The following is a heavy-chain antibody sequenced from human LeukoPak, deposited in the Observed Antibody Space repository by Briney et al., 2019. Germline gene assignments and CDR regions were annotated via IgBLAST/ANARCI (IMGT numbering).Heavy chain of an antibody. CDR2: IYSGGNT. CDR1: GFTFSSYA. J-gene: IGHJ4*02. CDR3: ARGVGNYYDNSGYQN. Sequence: GGSLRLSCAASGFTFSSYAMHWVRQAPGKGLEWVSVIYSGGNTNYADSVKGRFTISRDNSKNTLYLQMNSLRAEDTAVYYCARGVGNYYDNSGYQNWGQGTLVTVSS. D-gene: IGHD3-22*01. V-gene: IGHV3-53*01.